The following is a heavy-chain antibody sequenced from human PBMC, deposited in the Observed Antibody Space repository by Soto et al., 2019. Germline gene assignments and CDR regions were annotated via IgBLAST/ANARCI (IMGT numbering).Heavy chain of an antibody. D-gene: IGHD3-3*01. V-gene: IGHV3-74*01. CDR2: INREGSST. CDR1: RFTFSPYY. J-gene: IGHJ4*02. CDR3: ARGSTMQGTLLEE. Sequence: EVQLVESGGGLVQPGGSLRLSCAASRFTFSPYYMHWVRRAPGKGLEWVTGINREGSSTRYAASVKGRFTISRDNAKNTLHLQMNSLRDEDPSVYYCARGSTMQGTLLEEWGLGTQVTVSS.